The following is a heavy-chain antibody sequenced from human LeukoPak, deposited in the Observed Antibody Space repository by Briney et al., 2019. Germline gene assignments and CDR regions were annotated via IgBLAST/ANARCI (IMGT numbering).Heavy chain of an antibody. CDR1: GFTFSSYD. Sequence: GGSLRLSCAASGFTFSSYDMHWVRQAPGKGLEWVAVISYDGSNKYYADSVKGRFTISRDNSKNTLYLQMNSLRAEDTAVYYCARVMGRYCSSTSCYVDYWGQGTLVTVSS. D-gene: IGHD2-2*01. J-gene: IGHJ4*02. CDR2: ISYDGSNK. CDR3: ARVMGRYCSSTSCYVDY. V-gene: IGHV3-30*06.